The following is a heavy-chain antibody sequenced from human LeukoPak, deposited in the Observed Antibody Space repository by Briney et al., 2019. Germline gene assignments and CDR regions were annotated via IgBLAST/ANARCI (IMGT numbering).Heavy chain of an antibody. J-gene: IGHJ4*02. CDR3: AKDYCGGDCYLFHY. D-gene: IGHD2-21*02. CDR2: IIGDGDVT. Sequence: TGGSLRLSCAPSGFTFGVYAMHWVRQAPGGGGECVSLIIGDGDVTYYADSVKGRFTIFRDNSKNSLFLQMNSLRTEDTALYYCAKDYCGGDCYLFHYWGQGTLVTVSS. V-gene: IGHV3-43*02. CDR1: GFTFGVYA.